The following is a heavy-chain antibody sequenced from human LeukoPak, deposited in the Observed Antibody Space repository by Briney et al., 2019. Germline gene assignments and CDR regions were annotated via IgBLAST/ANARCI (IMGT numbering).Heavy chain of an antibody. J-gene: IGHJ6*02. D-gene: IGHD4-17*01. CDR2: IYPGDSRT. CDR3: ARSADYGDYYYGVDV. CDR1: GYNFINYW. V-gene: IGHV5-51*01. Sequence: GESLKISCKASGYNFINYWIAWVRQMPGKGLEWMGMIYPGDSRTRYSLSFPDQVTISADNSISTAYLQWSSLKASDTAMYFCARSADYGDYYYGVDVWDQGTTVTVSS.